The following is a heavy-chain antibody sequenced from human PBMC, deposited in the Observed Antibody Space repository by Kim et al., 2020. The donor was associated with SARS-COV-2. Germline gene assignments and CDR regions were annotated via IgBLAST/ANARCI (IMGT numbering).Heavy chain of an antibody. Sequence: GGSLRLSCAVSGFTFSNYAMNWVRQAPGKGLEWVSVIYSGGKFAYYAVSVKGRFTISRDDSKNTLYLQMNNLRLEDTAVYYCAKDRRRLLRSSEPSTSFDSWGQGTLLTVSS. CDR2: IYSGGKFA. CDR1: GFTFSNYA. CDR3: AKDRRRLLRSSEPSTSFDS. J-gene: IGHJ4*02. D-gene: IGHD6-25*01. V-gene: IGHV3-23*03.